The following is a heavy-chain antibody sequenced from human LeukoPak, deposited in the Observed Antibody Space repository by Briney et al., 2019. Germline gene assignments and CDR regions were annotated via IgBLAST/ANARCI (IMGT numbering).Heavy chain of an antibody. CDR2: IYSGGST. V-gene: IGHV3-53*01. CDR3: AREQQGAAFD. D-gene: IGHD6-13*01. Sequence: GGSLRLSCAASGFTVSSNYMSWVRQAPGKGLEWVSVIYSGGSTYYADSVKGRFTISRDNSKNTLYLQINSLRAEDTAVYYCAREQQGAAFDWGQGTLVTVSS. CDR1: GFTVSSNY. J-gene: IGHJ4*02.